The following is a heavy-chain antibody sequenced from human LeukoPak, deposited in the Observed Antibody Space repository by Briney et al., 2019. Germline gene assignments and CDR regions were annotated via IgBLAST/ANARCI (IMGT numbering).Heavy chain of an antibody. D-gene: IGHD3-3*01. CDR2: INPNSGGT. CDR1: GYTFTGYY. CDR3: ARLLDFWSGYSNSFDY. J-gene: IGHJ4*02. V-gene: IGHV1-2*02. Sequence: ASVKVSCKASGYTFTGYYMHWVRQAPGQGLEWMGWINPNSGGTNYAQKFQGRVTMTRDTSISTAYMELSRLRSDGTAVYYCARLLDFWSGYSNSFDYWGQGTLVTVSS.